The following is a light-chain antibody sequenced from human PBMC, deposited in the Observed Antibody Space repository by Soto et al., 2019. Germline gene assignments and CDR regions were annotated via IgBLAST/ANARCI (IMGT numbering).Light chain of an antibody. J-gene: IGKJ2*01. V-gene: IGKV3-11*01. Sequence: DILLTQSPATLSLSPGERATLTCRASQSVGTSLAWFQQKPGQAPRLLLSDASTRASGIPARFSGSGSGTDFTLAISSLQPEDVAVYYCQQRTNWPPRDTFGQGTKLELK. CDR2: DAS. CDR3: QQRTNWPPRDT. CDR1: QSVGTS.